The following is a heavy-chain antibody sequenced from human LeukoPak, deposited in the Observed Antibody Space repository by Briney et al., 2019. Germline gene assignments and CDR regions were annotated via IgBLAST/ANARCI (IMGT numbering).Heavy chain of an antibody. V-gene: IGHV4-34*01. J-gene: IGHJ6*03. Sequence: PSETLSLTCAVYGGSFSGYYWSWIRQPPGKGLEWIGEINHSGSTNYNPSLKSRVTISVDTSKNQFSLKLSSVTAADTAVYYCAGPRSCSSTSCYWNMDVWGKGTTVTISS. CDR2: INHSGST. CDR3: AGPRSCSSTSCYWNMDV. D-gene: IGHD2-2*01. CDR1: GGSFSGYY.